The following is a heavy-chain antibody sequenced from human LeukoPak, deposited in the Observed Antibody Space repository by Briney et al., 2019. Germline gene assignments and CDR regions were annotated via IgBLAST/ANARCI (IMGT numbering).Heavy chain of an antibody. D-gene: IGHD6-13*01. J-gene: IGHJ4*02. V-gene: IGHV1-2*02. CDR3: ARDIRYSSNLFAY. CDR2: INPNSGDT. Sequence: ASVKVSCRASGYTFTAYYLHLVRQAPGQGLECMGWINPNSGDTNYAQKFQGRVTMTRDTSISTAYMELSRLTSDDTAVYYCARDIRYSSNLFAYWGQGTLVTVSS. CDR1: GYTFTAYY.